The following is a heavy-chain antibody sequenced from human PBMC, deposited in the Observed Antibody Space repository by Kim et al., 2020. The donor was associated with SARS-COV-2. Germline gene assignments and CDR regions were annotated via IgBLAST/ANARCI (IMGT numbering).Heavy chain of an antibody. V-gene: IGHV3-11*04. CDR1: GFSFTDYC. J-gene: IGHJ4*02. Sequence: GGSLRLSCAASGFSFTDYCMGWIRQPPGKGLEWVSYISTSGSFIDYGDSVKGRFTISRDDAKNSLYLQMNSLRADDTAVYYCARDGKLSRNFDWSPYYFDFWGQGILVTVSS. CDR2: ISTSGSFI. D-gene: IGHD3-9*01. CDR3: ARDGKLSRNFDWSPYYFDF.